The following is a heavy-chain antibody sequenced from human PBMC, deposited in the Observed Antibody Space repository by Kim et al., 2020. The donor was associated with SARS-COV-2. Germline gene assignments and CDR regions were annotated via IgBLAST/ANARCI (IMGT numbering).Heavy chain of an antibody. V-gene: IGHV4-39*01. D-gene: IGHD6-6*01. Sequence: SETLSLTCTVSGGSISSSSYYWGWIRQPPGKGLEWIGSIYYSGSTYYNPSLKSRVTISVDTSKNQFSLKLSSVTAADTAVYYCAIIAARGGWYFDLWGRGTLVTVSS. CDR3: AIIAARGGWYFDL. J-gene: IGHJ2*01. CDR1: GGSISSSSYY. CDR2: IYYSGST.